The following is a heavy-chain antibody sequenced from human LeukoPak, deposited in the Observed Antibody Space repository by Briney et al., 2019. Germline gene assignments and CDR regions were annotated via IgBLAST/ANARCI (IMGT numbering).Heavy chain of an antibody. CDR2: ISSDGNDK. Sequence: GGSLRLSCAASGVTFSSYGMHWVRQAPGKGLEWVALISSDGNDKLYGDSVKGRFTISRDDSKSTLYLHMNSLRAEDTAVYYCAKDRWRVYYYYYMDVWGKGTTVTVSS. CDR3: AKDRWRVYYYYYMDV. J-gene: IGHJ6*03. CDR1: GVTFSSYG. D-gene: IGHD6-13*01. V-gene: IGHV3-30*18.